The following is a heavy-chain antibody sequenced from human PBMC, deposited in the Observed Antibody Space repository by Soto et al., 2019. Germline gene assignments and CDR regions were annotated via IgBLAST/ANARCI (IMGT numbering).Heavy chain of an antibody. CDR2: ISNDGSNK. D-gene: IGHD2-2*01. Sequence: QVQLVESGGGVVQPGRSLRLSCAAGGFAFSSYAMDWVRQAPGKRLEWVAVISNDGSNKYYADSVKGRFTISRDNSKNTLYLQMNSLRAEDTAVYYCARTSYQLLASGVGYYYGMDVWGQGTTVTVSS. V-gene: IGHV3-30-3*01. CDR3: ARTSYQLLASGVGYYYGMDV. J-gene: IGHJ6*02. CDR1: GFAFSSYA.